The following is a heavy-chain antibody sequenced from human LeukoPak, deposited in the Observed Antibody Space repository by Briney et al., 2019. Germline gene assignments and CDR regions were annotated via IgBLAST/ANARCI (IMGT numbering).Heavy chain of an antibody. Sequence: PSQTLSLTCTVSGGSISSGSYYWSWIRQPAGKGLEWIGRIYTSGSTNYNPSLKSRVTISVDTSKNQFSLKLSSVTAADTAVYYCARDHLYSSGWYLGYDAFDTWGQGTMVTVSS. J-gene: IGHJ3*02. CDR3: ARDHLYSSGWYLGYDAFDT. CDR2: IYTSGST. D-gene: IGHD6-19*01. CDR1: GGSISSGSYY. V-gene: IGHV4-61*02.